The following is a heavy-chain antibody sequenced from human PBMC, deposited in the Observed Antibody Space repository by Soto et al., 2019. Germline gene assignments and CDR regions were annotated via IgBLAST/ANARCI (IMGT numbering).Heavy chain of an antibody. CDR3: ARQPIPTMVHY. J-gene: IGHJ4*02. CDR1: GGSISSYY. D-gene: IGHD2-2*02. Sequence: SETLSLTCTVSGGSISSYYWSWIRQPPGKGLEWIGYIYYSGSTNYNPSLKSRVTISVDTSKNQFSLKLSSVTAADTAVYYCARQPIPTMVHYCAQGTLVTVSS. V-gene: IGHV4-59*08. CDR2: IYYSGST.